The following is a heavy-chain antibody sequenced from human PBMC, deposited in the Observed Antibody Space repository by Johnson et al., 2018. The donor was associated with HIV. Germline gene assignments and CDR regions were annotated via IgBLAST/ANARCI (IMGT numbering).Heavy chain of an antibody. CDR3: ARAYSSGWLGAFDM. J-gene: IGHJ3*02. Sequence: VESGGGVVQPGRSLRLSCAASGFTFSSYAMHWVRQAPGKGLEWVAVISYDGSTFYADSVKGRFTISRDSSKNTLYLQMNSLRAEDTAVYYCARAYSSGWLGAFDMWGQGTTVTVSS. D-gene: IGHD6-19*01. V-gene: IGHV3-30*14. CDR2: ISYDGST. CDR1: GFTFSSYA.